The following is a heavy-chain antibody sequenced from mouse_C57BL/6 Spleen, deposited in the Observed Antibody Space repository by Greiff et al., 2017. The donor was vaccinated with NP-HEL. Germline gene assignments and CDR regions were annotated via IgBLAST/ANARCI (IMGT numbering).Heavy chain of an antibody. CDR3: ATPIYYGNYGAMDY. J-gene: IGHJ4*01. CDR2: IYPSDSET. CDR1: GYTFTSYW. D-gene: IGHD2-1*01. Sequence: QVQLQQPGAELVRPGSSVKLSCKASGYTFTSYWMDWVKQRPGQGLKWIGNIYPSDSETHYNQKFKDKATLTVDKSSSTAYMQLSSLTSEDSAVYYCATPIYYGNYGAMDYWGQGTSVTVSS. V-gene: IGHV1-61*01.